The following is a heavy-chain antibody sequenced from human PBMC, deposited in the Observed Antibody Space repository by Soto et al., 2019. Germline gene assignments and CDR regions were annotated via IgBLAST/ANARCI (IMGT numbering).Heavy chain of an antibody. V-gene: IGHV1-46*01. CDR2: INPSGGST. CDR1: GYTFTSYY. Sequence: GASVKVSCKASGYTFTSYYMHWVRQAPGQGLEWMGIINPSGGSTSYAQKFQGRVTMTRDTSTSTVYMELSSLRSEDTAVYYCARGPAEYCSGGSCYSFYYGMDVWGQGTTVTVSS. CDR3: ARGPAEYCSGGSCYSFYYGMDV. D-gene: IGHD2-15*01. J-gene: IGHJ6*02.